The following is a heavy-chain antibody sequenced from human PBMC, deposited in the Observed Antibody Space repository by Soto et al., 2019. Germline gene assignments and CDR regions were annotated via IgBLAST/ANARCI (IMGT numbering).Heavy chain of an antibody. CDR3: ARDNSGFRAGYFQS. D-gene: IGHD6-19*01. J-gene: IGHJ4*02. V-gene: IGHV4-4*07. Sequence: SETLSLTSTVSDVSISTYYWSCIRHPAGKELEWIGHVFTSGTTNYTPSLKSRVSMSLDTAKNQFSLKLRSVTAADTAVYYCARDNSGFRAGYFQSLGQGKRVTVS. CDR1: DVSISTYY. CDR2: VFTSGTT.